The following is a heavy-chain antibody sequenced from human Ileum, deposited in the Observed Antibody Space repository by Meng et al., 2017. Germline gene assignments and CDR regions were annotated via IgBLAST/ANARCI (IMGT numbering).Heavy chain of an antibody. J-gene: IGHJ4*02. D-gene: IGHD1-1*01. CDR3: ARGGTAYFDY. Sequence: QVQLQESGPGLVKTSQTLSLTCTVFGGSISSGGYYWSWIRQHPGKGLEWIGYIYDSGSTYYNPSLKSRIAISGDTSKNQFSLNLSSVTAADTAVYYCARGGTAYFDYWGQGTLVTVSS. CDR2: IYDSGST. CDR1: GGSISSGGYY. V-gene: IGHV4-31*03.